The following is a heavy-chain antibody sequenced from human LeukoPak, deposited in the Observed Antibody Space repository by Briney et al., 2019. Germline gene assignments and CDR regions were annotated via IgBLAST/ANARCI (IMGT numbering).Heavy chain of an antibody. V-gene: IGHV3-48*01. CDR3: AKAGVAAGWGAYFDY. Sequence: PGGSLRLSCAASGFTFSSYSMNWVRQAPGKGLEWVSYISSSSSTIYYADSVKGRFTISRDNAKNSLYLQMNSLRPEDTALYYCAKAGVAAGWGAYFDYWGQGTLVTVSS. CDR1: GFTFSSYS. D-gene: IGHD6-19*01. CDR2: ISSSSSTI. J-gene: IGHJ4*02.